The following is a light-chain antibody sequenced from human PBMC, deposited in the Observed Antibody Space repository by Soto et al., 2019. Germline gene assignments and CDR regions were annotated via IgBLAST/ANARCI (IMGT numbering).Light chain of an antibody. CDR2: GAS. J-gene: IGKJ4*01. CDR1: QSVSSSY. CDR3: QQYGSSPLT. Sequence: EIVLTKSPGTRSLSPGERATLSCRASQSVSSSYLAWYQQKPGQAPRPLIYGASSRATGIPDRFSGSGSGTDFTLTISRLEPEDFAFYYCQQYGSSPLTFGGGTKVDIK. V-gene: IGKV3-20*01.